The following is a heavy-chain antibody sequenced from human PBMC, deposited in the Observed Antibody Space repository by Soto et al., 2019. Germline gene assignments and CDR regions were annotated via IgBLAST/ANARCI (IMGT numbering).Heavy chain of an antibody. D-gene: IGHD2-2*01. Sequence: EVQLVESGGDLVKPGGSLRLSCVVSGFTFRNAWMSWVRQAPGRGLEWIGRIKPIADGGTAEYAAPMKGRFSLSRDDSKDTLFADMDNQNIEDTGLYFCTTVYCATTSFFAPFAFWGQGTLVTVSS. CDR3: TTVYCATTSFFAPFAF. CDR2: IKPIADGGTA. J-gene: IGHJ4*02. CDR1: GFTFRNAW. V-gene: IGHV3-15*01.